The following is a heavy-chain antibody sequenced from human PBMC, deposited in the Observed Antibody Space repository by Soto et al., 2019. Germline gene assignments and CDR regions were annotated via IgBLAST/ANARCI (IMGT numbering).Heavy chain of an antibody. CDR1: GYSFTSYW. D-gene: IGHD6-6*01. CDR3: ARHSSSSDYYYGMDV. Sequence: EVQLVQSGAEVKKPGESLRISCKGSGYSFTSYWISWVRQMPGKGLEWMGRIDPSDSYTNYSPSFQGHVTISADKSISTAYLQWSSLKASDTAMYYCARHSSSSDYYYGMDVWGQGTTVTVSS. V-gene: IGHV5-10-1*03. J-gene: IGHJ6*02. CDR2: IDPSDSYT.